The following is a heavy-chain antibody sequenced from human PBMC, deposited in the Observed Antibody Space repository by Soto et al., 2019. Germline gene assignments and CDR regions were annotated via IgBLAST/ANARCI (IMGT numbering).Heavy chain of an antibody. CDR1: GFTFSSYG. D-gene: IGHD6-19*01. J-gene: IGHJ3*02. Sequence: GGSLRLSCAASGFTFSSYGMHWVRQAPGKGLEWVAVIWYDGSNKYYADSVKGRFTISRDNSKNTLYLQMNSLRAEDTAVYYCAKAGLAVAGTFAFDIWGQGTTVTVSS. V-gene: IGHV3-33*06. CDR2: IWYDGSNK. CDR3: AKAGLAVAGTFAFDI.